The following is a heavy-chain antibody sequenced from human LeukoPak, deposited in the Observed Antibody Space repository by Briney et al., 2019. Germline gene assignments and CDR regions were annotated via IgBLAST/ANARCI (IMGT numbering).Heavy chain of an antibody. Sequence: SETLSLTCTVSGGSISSYYWSWIRQPPGKGLEWIGYIYYSGSTNYNPSLKSRVTISVDTSKNQFSLKLSSVTAADTAVYYCARVGGYSGQDAFDIWGQGTMVTVSS. V-gene: IGHV4-59*01. CDR3: ARVGGYSGQDAFDI. J-gene: IGHJ3*02. D-gene: IGHD6-13*01. CDR1: GGSISSYY. CDR2: IYYSGST.